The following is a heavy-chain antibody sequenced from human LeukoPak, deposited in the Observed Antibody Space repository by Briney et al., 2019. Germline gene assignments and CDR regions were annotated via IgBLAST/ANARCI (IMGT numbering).Heavy chain of an antibody. Sequence: GGSLRLSCAASGFTFSSYSMNWVRQAPGKGLEWVSYISSASNTIYYADSVKGRFTISRDNAKNSLYLQMNSLRAEDTAMYYCARDGWFGDYNWFEPWGQGTLVTVSS. CDR1: GFTFSSYS. D-gene: IGHD3-10*01. CDR2: ISSASNTI. J-gene: IGHJ5*02. CDR3: ARDGWFGDYNWFEP. V-gene: IGHV3-48*01.